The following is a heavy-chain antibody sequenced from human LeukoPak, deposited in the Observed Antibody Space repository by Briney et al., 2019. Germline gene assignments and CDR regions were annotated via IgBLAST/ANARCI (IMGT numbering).Heavy chain of an antibody. Sequence: GGSLRLSCAASGFTFSSYAMHWVRQAPGKGLEWVAVISYDGSNKYYADSVKGRFTISRDNSKNTLYLQMNSLRAEDTAVYYCARAAVEIYCSSTSCLEGDYFDYWGQGTLVTVSS. CDR3: ARAAVEIYCSSTSCLEGDYFDY. CDR1: GFTFSSYA. CDR2: ISYDGSNK. D-gene: IGHD2-2*01. V-gene: IGHV3-30-3*01. J-gene: IGHJ4*02.